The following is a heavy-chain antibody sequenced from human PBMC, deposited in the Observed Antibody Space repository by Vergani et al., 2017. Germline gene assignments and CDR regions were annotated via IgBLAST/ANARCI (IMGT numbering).Heavy chain of an antibody. V-gene: IGHV4-59*01. CDR2: IYYSGST. CDR3: ARDRYYDSSGYYYFDY. D-gene: IGHD3-22*01. CDR1: GGSISSYY. J-gene: IGHJ4*02. Sequence: QVQLQESGPGLVKPSETLSLTCPVSGGSISSYYWSWIRQPPGKGLEWIGYIYYSGSTNYNPSLKSRVTISVDTSKNQFSLKLSSVTAADTAVYYCARDRYYDSSGYYYFDYWGQGTLVTVSS.